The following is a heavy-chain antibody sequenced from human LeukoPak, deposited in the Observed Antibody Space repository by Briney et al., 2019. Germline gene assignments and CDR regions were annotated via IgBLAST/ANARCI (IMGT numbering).Heavy chain of an antibody. J-gene: IGHJ4*02. Sequence: GGSLRLSCAASGFTFDDYAMHWVRQAPGKGLEWVSGISWNSGSIGYADSVKGRFTISRDNAKNSLYLQMNSLRAEDTAVYYCASKRRSGSYSDYWGQGTLVTVSS. CDR2: ISWNSGSI. V-gene: IGHV3-9*01. CDR1: GFTFDDYA. CDR3: ASKRRSGSYSDY. D-gene: IGHD1-26*01.